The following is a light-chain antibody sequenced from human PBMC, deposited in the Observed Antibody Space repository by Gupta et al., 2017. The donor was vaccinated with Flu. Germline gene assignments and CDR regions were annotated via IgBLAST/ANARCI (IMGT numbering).Light chain of an antibody. V-gene: IGLV2-18*01. Sequence: SVTISCTGTSSDVGSYNRVSWYQQPPGTAPKLMIYEVSKRPSGVPDRFSGSKSGNTASLTISGLQAEDEADYYCSLYTSSSTYVFGTGTKVTVL. CDR2: EVS. J-gene: IGLJ1*01. CDR1: SSDVGSYNR. CDR3: SLYTSSSTYV.